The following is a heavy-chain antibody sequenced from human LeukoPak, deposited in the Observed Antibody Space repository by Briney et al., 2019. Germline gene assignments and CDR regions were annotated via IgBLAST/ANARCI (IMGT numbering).Heavy chain of an antibody. CDR3: ARGISGGFDI. J-gene: IGHJ3*02. CDR2: IIPNSGAT. Sequence: ASVKVSCKPSGYIFTAYHLHWVRRAPGQGHEWMGRIIPNSGATNYAQNFQGRVTMTRDTSISTAYMELSRLSPDDTAVYYCARGISGGFDIWGQGTKVTVSS. CDR1: GYIFTAYH. V-gene: IGHV1-2*06. D-gene: IGHD2-21*01.